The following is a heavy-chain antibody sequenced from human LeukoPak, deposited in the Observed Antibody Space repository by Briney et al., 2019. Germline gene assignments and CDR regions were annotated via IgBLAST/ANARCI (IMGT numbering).Heavy chain of an antibody. CDR2: IYPGDSDT. Sequence: GESLKISCKGSEYSFTSYWIGWVRQMPGKGLEWMGIIYPGDSDTRYSPSFQGQVTISADKSISTAYLQWSSLKASDTAMYYCARSSIAAAGTQYFQHWGQGTLVTVSS. CDR1: EYSFTSYW. CDR3: ARSSIAAAGTQYFQH. V-gene: IGHV5-51*01. D-gene: IGHD6-13*01. J-gene: IGHJ1*01.